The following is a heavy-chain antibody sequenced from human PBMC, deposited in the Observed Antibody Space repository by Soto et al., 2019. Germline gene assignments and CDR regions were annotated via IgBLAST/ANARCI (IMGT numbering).Heavy chain of an antibody. CDR3: ARAPYGSGSYYY. CDR1: GGSISSYY. V-gene: IGHV4-59*01. D-gene: IGHD3-10*01. Sequence: SETLSLTCTVSGGSISSYYWSWIRQPPGKGLEWIGYIYYSGSTNYNPSLKSRVTISVDTSKNQFSLKLSSVTAADTAVYYCARAPYGSGSYYYWGQGTPVTVSS. CDR2: IYYSGST. J-gene: IGHJ4*02.